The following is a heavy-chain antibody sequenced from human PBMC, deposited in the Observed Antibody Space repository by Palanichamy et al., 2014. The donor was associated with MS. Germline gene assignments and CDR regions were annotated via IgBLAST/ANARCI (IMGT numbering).Heavy chain of an antibody. D-gene: IGHD6-6*01. J-gene: IGHJ5*02. CDR1: GDSISSSSYY. Sequence: QLQLQESGPGLVKPSETLSLTCTVSGDSISSSSYYWGWIRQPPGKGLEWIGSMYYSGSTYYNPSLKSRVTISVDTSKNQFSLKPSSVTAADTAVYYCARQGLEYINSLKWFDPWGQGTLVTVSS. CDR3: ARQGLEYINSLKWFDP. V-gene: IGHV4-39*01. CDR2: MYYSGST.